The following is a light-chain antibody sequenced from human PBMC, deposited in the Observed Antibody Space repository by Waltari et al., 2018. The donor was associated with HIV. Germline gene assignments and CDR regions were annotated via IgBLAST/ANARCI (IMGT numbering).Light chain of an antibody. Sequence: DIQVTQSPSSLSASVGDRVSMTCRASRDVTRYLNWFQQKPGRAPKLLIYAASSLQRGVPSRFSGSGSGTEFTLTINGVQPEDFAIYYCQQSHSTPLTFGPGTKVDVK. J-gene: IGKJ3*01. CDR2: AAS. CDR1: RDVTRY. CDR3: QQSHSTPLT. V-gene: IGKV1-39*01.